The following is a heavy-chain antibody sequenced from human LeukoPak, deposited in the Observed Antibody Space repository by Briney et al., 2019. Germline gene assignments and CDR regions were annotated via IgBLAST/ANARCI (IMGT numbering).Heavy chain of an antibody. Sequence: PSETLSLTCAVYGGSFSGYYWSWIRQPPGRGLEWIGEINHSGSTYYNPSLKSRVTISVDRSKNQFSLKLSSVAAADTAVYYCARGDGNYYDSSGYYGNVRFDYWGQGTLVTVSS. V-gene: IGHV4-34*01. J-gene: IGHJ4*02. D-gene: IGHD3-22*01. CDR2: INHSGST. CDR3: ARGDGNYYDSSGYYGNVRFDY. CDR1: GGSFSGYY.